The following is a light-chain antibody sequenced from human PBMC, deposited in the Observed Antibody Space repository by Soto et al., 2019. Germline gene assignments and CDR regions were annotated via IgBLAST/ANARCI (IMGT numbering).Light chain of an antibody. J-gene: IGKJ1*01. CDR1: RSFSSS. Sequence: EIVMTQSPATLSVSPGERATLSCRASRSFSSSSLAWYQQRPGQAPRLLIYGTSTRAAGIPARSSGSASGTEFTLTISSLQSEDFAVYYCQQYFSWPRTFGQGTKVEI. V-gene: IGKV3-15*01. CDR2: GTS. CDR3: QQYFSWPRT.